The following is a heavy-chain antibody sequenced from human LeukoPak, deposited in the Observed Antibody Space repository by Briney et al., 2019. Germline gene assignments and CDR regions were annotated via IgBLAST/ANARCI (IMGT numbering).Heavy chain of an antibody. Sequence: SETLSLTCTVSGGSISSYYWSWIRQPPGKGLEWIGEIHHSGSVNYKSSLMIRVTISVDQSKNQFSLKLYSVTAADTAVYYCARYYYDSGGYPIGFDVWGQGTMVTVSS. D-gene: IGHD3-22*01. J-gene: IGHJ3*01. CDR3: ARYYYDSGGYPIGFDV. CDR1: GGSISSYY. CDR2: IHHSGSV. V-gene: IGHV4-59*12.